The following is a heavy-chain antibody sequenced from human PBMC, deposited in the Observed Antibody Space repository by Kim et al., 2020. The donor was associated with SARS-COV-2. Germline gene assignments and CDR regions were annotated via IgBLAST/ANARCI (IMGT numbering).Heavy chain of an antibody. J-gene: IGHJ3*02. CDR2: IKQEGSEK. CDR1: GFTFSSYW. D-gene: IGHD3-9*01. CDR3: ARETHYDILTGYYRIGAFDS. Sequence: GGSLRLSCAASGFTFSSYWMSWVRQAPGKGLEWVANIKQEGSEKYYVDSVKGRFTISRDNAKNSLYLQMNSLRAEDTAVYYCARETHYDILTGYYRIGAFDSWGQGTIVTVSS. V-gene: IGHV3-7*03.